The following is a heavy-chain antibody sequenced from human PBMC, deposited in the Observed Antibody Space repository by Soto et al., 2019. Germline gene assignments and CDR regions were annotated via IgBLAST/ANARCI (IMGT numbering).Heavy chain of an antibody. Sequence: QVQLQQWGAGLLKPSETLSLTCAVYGGSFSGYYWCWIRQPPGKGLEGIGEINHSGSTNYNPSLKSRVTISVDTSKNQFSLKLSSVTAADTAVYYCARGKLSDYVWGSYRYHFDYWGQGTVVTVSS. CDR1: GGSFSGYY. CDR2: INHSGST. D-gene: IGHD3-16*02. J-gene: IGHJ4*02. CDR3: ARGKLSDYVWGSYRYHFDY. V-gene: IGHV4-34*01.